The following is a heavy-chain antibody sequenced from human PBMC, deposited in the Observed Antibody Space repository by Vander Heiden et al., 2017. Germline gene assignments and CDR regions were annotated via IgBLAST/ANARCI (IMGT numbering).Heavy chain of an antibody. CDR3: AKETVGYSGSYYGDDAFDI. Sequence: EVQLLESGGGLVQPGGSLRLSCAASGFTFSSYAIGWVRQAPGKGLEWVSASSGSGGSTYYADSVKGRFTISRDNSKNTLYLQMNSLRAEDTAVYYCAKETVGYSGSYYGDDAFDIWGQGTMVTVSS. CDR2: SSGSGGST. D-gene: IGHD1-26*01. V-gene: IGHV3-23*01. J-gene: IGHJ3*02. CDR1: GFTFSSYA.